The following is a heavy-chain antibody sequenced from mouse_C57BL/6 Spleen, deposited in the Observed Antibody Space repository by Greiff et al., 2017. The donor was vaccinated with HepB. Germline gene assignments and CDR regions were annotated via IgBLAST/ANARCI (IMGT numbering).Heavy chain of an antibody. D-gene: IGHD3-3*01. V-gene: IGHV3-1*01. J-gene: IGHJ3*01. CDR3: ARGDFWTFAY. CDR1: GYSITSGYD. CDR2: ISYSGST. Sequence: DVKLQESGPGMVKPSQSLSLTCTVTGYSITSGYDWHWIRHFPGNKLEWMGYISYSGSTNYNPSLKSRISITHDTSKNHFFLKLNSVTTEDTATYYCARGDFWTFAYWGQGTLVTVSA.